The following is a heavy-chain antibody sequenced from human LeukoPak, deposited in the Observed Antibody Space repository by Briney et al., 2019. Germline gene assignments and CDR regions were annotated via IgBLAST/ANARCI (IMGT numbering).Heavy chain of an antibody. CDR1: GGSFSSFY. Sequence: SETLSLTCTVSGGSFSSFYWSWIRQPPGKGLEWIGYISYSGSTNYNPSLKSRVTISLDTSKNQFSLKLNSVTAADTAVYYCARGGYSGYDKIDYWGQGTLVTVSS. D-gene: IGHD5-12*01. J-gene: IGHJ4*02. CDR2: ISYSGST. V-gene: IGHV4-59*01. CDR3: ARGGYSGYDKIDY.